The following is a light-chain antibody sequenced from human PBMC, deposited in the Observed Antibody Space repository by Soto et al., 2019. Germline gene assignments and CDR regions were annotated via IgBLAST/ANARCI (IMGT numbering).Light chain of an antibody. Sequence: EVVLTQSPATLSLSPGERARLSCRASQSVGTYLAWYQQKPGQAPSLLIYDASNRATGIPARFSGSGSGTDFTLTISSLEPEDFALYYCQQRAYWPPLTFGGGTKVEIK. CDR1: QSVGTY. J-gene: IGKJ4*01. CDR2: DAS. V-gene: IGKV3-11*01. CDR3: QQRAYWPPLT.